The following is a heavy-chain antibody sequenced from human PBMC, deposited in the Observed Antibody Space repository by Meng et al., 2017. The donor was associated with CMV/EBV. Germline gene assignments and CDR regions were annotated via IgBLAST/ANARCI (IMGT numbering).Heavy chain of an antibody. Sequence: GESLKISCAASGFAFSSYAMSWVRQAPGKGLEWASHISGSGDYTYYADFVRGRFTISRDNPKNTLYLQMSSLRAEDTAVYYCAKAAGPPNFDCWGQGTLVTVSS. D-gene: IGHD2-8*01. CDR2: ISGSGDYT. CDR3: AKAAGPPNFDC. J-gene: IGHJ4*02. V-gene: IGHV3-23*01. CDR1: GFAFSSYA.